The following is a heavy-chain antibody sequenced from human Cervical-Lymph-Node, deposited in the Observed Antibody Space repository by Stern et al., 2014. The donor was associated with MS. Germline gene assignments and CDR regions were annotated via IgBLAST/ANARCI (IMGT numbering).Heavy chain of an antibody. CDR3: VRDFVDIPMVTRSDYLDY. CDR1: GYTFTNYP. D-gene: IGHD2-2*03. V-gene: IGHV7-4-1*02. Sequence: QLVQSGSEFKKPGASVNVSCKASGYTFTNYPMNWVRQAPGQGLEWMGWINITTGKATSTQGFTGRFVFSLDTSVSTAYLQISSLKAEDTAVYYCVRDFVDIPMVTRSDYLDYWGQGTLVTVSS. CDR2: INITTGKA. J-gene: IGHJ4*02.